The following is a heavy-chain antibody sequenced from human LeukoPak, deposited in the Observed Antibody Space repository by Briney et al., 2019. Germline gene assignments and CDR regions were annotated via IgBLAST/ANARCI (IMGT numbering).Heavy chain of an antibody. CDR3: ARDGYIVGSAEIDY. CDR2: INHSGST. J-gene: IGHJ4*02. CDR1: GGSFSGHY. D-gene: IGHD1-26*01. Sequence: SETLSLTCAVYGGSFSGHYWSWIRQPPGKGLEWIGEINHSGSTNYNPSLKSRVTISVDTSKNQFSLKLSSVTAADTAVYYCARDGYIVGSAEIDYWGQGTLVTVSS. V-gene: IGHV4-34*01.